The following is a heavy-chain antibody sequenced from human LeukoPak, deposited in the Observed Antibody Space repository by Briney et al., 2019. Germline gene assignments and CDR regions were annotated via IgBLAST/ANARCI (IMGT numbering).Heavy chain of an antibody. Sequence: GGSLRLSCAASGFTFSSYWMHWVRQAPGKGLVWVSRINSDGSSTSYADSVKGRFTISRDNAKNTLYLQMNSLRAEDTAVYYCARGSRITIFGVVIKPRDYYYMDVWGKGTTVTVSS. CDR2: INSDGSST. CDR3: ARGSRITIFGVVIKPRDYYYMDV. D-gene: IGHD3-3*01. J-gene: IGHJ6*03. V-gene: IGHV3-74*01. CDR1: GFTFSSYW.